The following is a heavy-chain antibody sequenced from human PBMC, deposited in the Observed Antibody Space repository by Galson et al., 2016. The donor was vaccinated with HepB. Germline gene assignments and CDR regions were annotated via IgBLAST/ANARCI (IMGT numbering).Heavy chain of an antibody. CDR2: IDWDDDK. CDR1: GFSLSTSGMR. J-gene: IGHJ4*02. V-gene: IGHV2-70*04. Sequence: PALVKPTQTLTLTCTFSGFSLSTSGMRVSWIRQPPGKALEWLVRIDWDDDKYFSTSLQTRLTISKDTSKNQVVLTMTNMDPVDTVTYYCAQIQGVAGYQRLFLPRKVDYWGQGTLVTVSS. CDR3: AQIQGVAGYQRLFLPRKVDY. D-gene: IGHD2-2*01.